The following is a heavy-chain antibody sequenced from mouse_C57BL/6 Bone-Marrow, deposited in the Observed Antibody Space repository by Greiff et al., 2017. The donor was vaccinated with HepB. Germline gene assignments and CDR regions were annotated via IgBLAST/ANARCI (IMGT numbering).Heavy chain of an antibody. CDR3: ARHEKGYYDYDYAMDY. Sequence: VQGVESGAELVKPGASVKLSCKASGYTFTEYTIHWVKQRSGQGLEWIGWFYPGSGSIKYNEKFKDKATLTADKSSSTVYMELSRLTSEDSAVYVCARHEKGYYDYDYAMDYWGQGTSVTVSS. D-gene: IGHD2-4*01. CDR2: FYPGSGSI. J-gene: IGHJ4*01. CDR1: GYTFTEYT. V-gene: IGHV1-62-2*01.